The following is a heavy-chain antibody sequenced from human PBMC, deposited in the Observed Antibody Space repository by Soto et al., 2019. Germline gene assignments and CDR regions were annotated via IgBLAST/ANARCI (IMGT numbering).Heavy chain of an antibody. J-gene: IGHJ4*02. D-gene: IGHD6-13*01. CDR1: GDSISITSYY. V-gene: IGHV4-61*05. CDR3: ARQIAAAGTDY. CDR2: IYYSGSA. Sequence: PSETLSLTCTVSGDSISITSYYWGWVRQPPGKGLEWIGYIYYSGSANYNPSLKSRVTISVDTSKNQFSLKLSSVTAADTAVYYCARQIAAAGTDYWGQGTLVTVSS.